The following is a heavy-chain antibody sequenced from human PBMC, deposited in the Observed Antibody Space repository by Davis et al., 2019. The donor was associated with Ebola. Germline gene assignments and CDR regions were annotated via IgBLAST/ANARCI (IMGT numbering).Heavy chain of an antibody. D-gene: IGHD3-9*01. V-gene: IGHV1-69*04. CDR3: ARDLQYYDILTGPVDY. CDR1: GVTFSSYA. CDR2: IIPILGIA. J-gene: IGHJ4*02. Sequence: AASVKVSCKASGVTFSSYAISWVRQAPGQGLEWMGRIIPILGIANYAQKFQGRVTITADKSTSTAYMELSSLRSEDTAVYYCARDLQYYDILTGPVDYWGQGTLVTVSS.